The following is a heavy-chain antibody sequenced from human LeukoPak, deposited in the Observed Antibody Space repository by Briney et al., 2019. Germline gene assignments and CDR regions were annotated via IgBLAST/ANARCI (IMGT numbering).Heavy chain of an antibody. CDR2: ISAYNGNA. J-gene: IGHJ3*02. Sequence: ASVKVSCKSYGYTLTGYYIHCVRQAPGQGLEWRGWISAYNGNAKYAQKLRGRVSMTTDKSTSTDYMELRSLRSDDTAVYYCASCCSGGSCYDAFDIWGQGTMVTVSS. D-gene: IGHD2-15*01. CDR3: ASCCSGGSCYDAFDI. V-gene: IGHV1-18*04. CDR1: GYTLTGYY.